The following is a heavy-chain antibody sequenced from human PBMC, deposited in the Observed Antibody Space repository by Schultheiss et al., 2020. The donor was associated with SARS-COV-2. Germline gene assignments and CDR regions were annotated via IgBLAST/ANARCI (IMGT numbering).Heavy chain of an antibody. Sequence: SQTLSLTCAVSGGSISSGGYSWSWIRQPPGKGLEWIGYIYHSGSTYYNPSLKSRVTISVDTSKNQFSLKLSSVTAADTAVYYCARAPGPYSSSSYYFDYWGQGTLVTVSS. J-gene: IGHJ4*02. CDR2: IYHSGST. D-gene: IGHD6-6*01. CDR1: GGSISSGGYS. V-gene: IGHV4-30-2*01. CDR3: ARAPGPYSSSSYYFDY.